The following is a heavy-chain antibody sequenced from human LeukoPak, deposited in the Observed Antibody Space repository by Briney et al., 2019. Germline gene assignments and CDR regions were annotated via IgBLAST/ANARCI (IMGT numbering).Heavy chain of an antibody. V-gene: IGHV3-49*04. CDR3: TRDNFWSGYSTFDY. D-gene: IGHD3-3*01. CDR2: IRSKAYGGST. CDR1: GFTFGDYA. Sequence: GGSLRLSCTASGFTFGDYAMSWVRQAPGKGLEWVGFIRSKAYGGSTEYAASVRGRFTISRYDSKRIAYLQMNSLKTEDTAVYYCTRDNFWSGYSTFDYWGQGTLVTVSS. J-gene: IGHJ4*02.